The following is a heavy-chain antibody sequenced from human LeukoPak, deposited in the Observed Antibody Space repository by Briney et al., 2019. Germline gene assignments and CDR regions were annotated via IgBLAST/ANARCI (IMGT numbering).Heavy chain of an antibody. D-gene: IGHD4-23*01. CDR1: GFTLSSYA. J-gene: IGHJ4*02. V-gene: IGHV3-23*01. CDR3: VRGAQQLLFDY. CDR2: ISVSGNT. Sequence: GGSLRLSCAASGFTLSSYAMSWVRQGPGKGLEWVSAISVSGNTYHADSVKGRFTVSRDNAKNSLYLQVHSLRVGDTAVYYCVRGAQQLLFDYWGQGTLVTVSS.